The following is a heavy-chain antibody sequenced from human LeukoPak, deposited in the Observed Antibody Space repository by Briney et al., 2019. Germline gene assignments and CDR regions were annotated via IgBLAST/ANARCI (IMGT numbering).Heavy chain of an antibody. Sequence: GGSLRLSCAASGLTFSSYEINWVRQAPGKGLEWVSYISGSGSTTYYADSVKGRFTISRDNAKNSLYLHMNSLRADDTAVYYCARDLGGNSYGFVPDAFDIWGQGTMVTVSS. CDR2: ISGSGSTT. D-gene: IGHD5-18*01. CDR1: GLTFSSYE. CDR3: ARDLGGNSYGFVPDAFDI. V-gene: IGHV3-48*03. J-gene: IGHJ3*02.